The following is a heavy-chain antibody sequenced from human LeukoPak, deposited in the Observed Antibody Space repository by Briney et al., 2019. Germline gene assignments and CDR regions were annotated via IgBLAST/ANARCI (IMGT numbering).Heavy chain of an antibody. CDR2: IYGGGST. D-gene: IGHD6-13*01. CDR1: GFTVSSNY. V-gene: IGHV3-66*01. J-gene: IGHJ4*02. CDR3: VTPSYSSSWYVALGY. Sequence: GGSLRLSCAASGFTVSSNYMSWVRQAPGKGLEWVSVIYGGGSTYYADSVKGRFIISRDNSKNTLYLQMNSLRAEDTAVYYCVTPSYSSSWYVALGYWGQGTLVTVSS.